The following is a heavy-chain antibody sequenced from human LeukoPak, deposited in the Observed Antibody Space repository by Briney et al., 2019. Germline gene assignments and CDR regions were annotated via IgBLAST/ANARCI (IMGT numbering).Heavy chain of an antibody. CDR2: VSSSVSASAASA. Sequence: GSLRLSCAASGFTFSNYAMTWVRQAPGKGLEWVSGVSSSVSASAASAFYADSVKGRFTISRDDSKNTVFLQMNSLRAEDTAVYYCAKNFGGTFGHFDSWGRGTLVTASS. V-gene: IGHV3-23*01. J-gene: IGHJ4*02. CDR3: AKNFGGTFGHFDS. CDR1: GFTFSNYA. D-gene: IGHD3-10*01.